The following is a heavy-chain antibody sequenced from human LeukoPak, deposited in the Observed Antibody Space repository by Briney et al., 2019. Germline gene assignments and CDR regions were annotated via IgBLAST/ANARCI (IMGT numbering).Heavy chain of an antibody. D-gene: IGHD5-12*01. Sequence: SVKVSCKASGGAFSSYAISWVRQAPGQGLEWMGGIIPIFGTANYAQKFQGRVTITADESTSTAYMELSSLRSEDTAVYYCARTRRGYSGYDYHYYGMDVWGQGTTVTVSS. V-gene: IGHV1-69*01. CDR3: ARTRRGYSGYDYHYYGMDV. CDR2: IIPIFGTA. J-gene: IGHJ6*02. CDR1: GGAFSSYA.